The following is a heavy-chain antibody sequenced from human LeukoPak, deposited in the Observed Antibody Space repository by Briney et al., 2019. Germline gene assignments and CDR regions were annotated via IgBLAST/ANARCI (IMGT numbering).Heavy chain of an antibody. Sequence: GGSLRLSCVSSGFTTNKYYMTWIRQAPGKGLEWLSYISSTTGRIIYYADSVKGRFTISRDNTKNSLFLQMVSLGDEDTAVYYSARYYSYALDFWGQGTVVTVSS. CDR2: ISSTTGRII. J-gene: IGHJ3*01. CDR3: ARYYSYALDF. CDR1: GFTTNKYY. D-gene: IGHD3-10*01. V-gene: IGHV3-11*04.